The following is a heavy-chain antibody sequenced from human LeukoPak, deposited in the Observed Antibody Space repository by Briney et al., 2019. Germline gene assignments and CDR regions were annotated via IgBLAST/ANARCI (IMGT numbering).Heavy chain of an antibody. CDR1: GFTFSSYA. V-gene: IGHV3-7*01. Sequence: GGSLRLSCAASGFTFSSYAMSWVRQAPGKGLEWVANIKQDGSEKYYVDSVKGRFTISRDNAKNSLYLQMNSLRAEDTAVYYCARVGNLYDYYYMDVWGKGTTVTVSS. J-gene: IGHJ6*03. D-gene: IGHD1-14*01. CDR3: ARVGNLYDYYYMDV. CDR2: IKQDGSEK.